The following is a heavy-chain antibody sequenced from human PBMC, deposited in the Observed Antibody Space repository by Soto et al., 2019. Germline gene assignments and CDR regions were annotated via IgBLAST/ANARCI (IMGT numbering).Heavy chain of an antibody. CDR1: GFTVSSNY. CDR2: IYSGGST. D-gene: IGHD3-3*01. Sequence: GGSLRLSCAASGFTVSSNYMSWVRQAPGRGLEWVSVIYSGGSTYYADSVKGRFTISRDNSKNTLYLQMNSLRAEDTAVYYCARALLGDFWSGYYWGGMDVWGQGTTVTVSS. V-gene: IGHV3-53*01. CDR3: ARALLGDFWSGYYWGGMDV. J-gene: IGHJ6*02.